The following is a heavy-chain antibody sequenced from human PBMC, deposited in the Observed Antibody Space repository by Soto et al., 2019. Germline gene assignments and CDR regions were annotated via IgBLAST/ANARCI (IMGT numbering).Heavy chain of an antibody. D-gene: IGHD3-10*01. CDR3: ESLIMVRGPNYYAMDV. CDR1: GFSFTNYW. CDR2: IFPVDSDT. V-gene: IGHV5-51*01. Sequence: PGESLKISCKGSGFSFTNYWIGWVRQMPGKGLEWMGIIFPVDSDTRYSPSFQGQVTISADKSLSTAYLQWSSLKASDTAMYYCESLIMVRGPNYYAMDVWGQVNTVTVSS. J-gene: IGHJ6*02.